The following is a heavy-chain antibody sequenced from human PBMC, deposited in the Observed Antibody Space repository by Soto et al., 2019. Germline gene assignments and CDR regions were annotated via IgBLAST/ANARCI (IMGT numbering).Heavy chain of an antibody. CDR3: ARAGVLDYYFDY. CDR2: INPNSGGT. CDR1: VYTFTCYY. J-gene: IGHJ4*02. D-gene: IGHD2-8*01. V-gene: IGHV1-2*02. Sequence: XSVKVSCKASVYTFTCYYMHWVRQAPGQGLEWMGWINPNSGGTNYAQKLQGRVTMTRDTSISTAYMELSRLRSDDTAVYYCARAGVLDYYFDYWGQGTLVTVSS.